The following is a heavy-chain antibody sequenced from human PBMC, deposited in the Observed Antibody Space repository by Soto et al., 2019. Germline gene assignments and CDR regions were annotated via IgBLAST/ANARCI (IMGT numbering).Heavy chain of an antibody. Sequence: VQLVESGGGVVQPGRSLRLSCAASGFTFSSYDMHWVRQATGKGLEWVSAIGTAGDPYYPGSVKGRFTISRENAKNSLYLQMNSLRAGDTAVYYCARACSSTSCYTSRGMDVWGQGTTVTVSS. V-gene: IGHV3-13*05. J-gene: IGHJ6*02. CDR1: GFTFSSYD. CDR2: IGTAGDP. D-gene: IGHD2-2*02. CDR3: ARACSSTSCYTSRGMDV.